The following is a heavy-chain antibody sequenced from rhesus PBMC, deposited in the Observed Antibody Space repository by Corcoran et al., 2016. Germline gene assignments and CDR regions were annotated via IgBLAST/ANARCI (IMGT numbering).Heavy chain of an antibody. CDR3: ARSTVAAAYGLDS. V-gene: IGHV2S2*01. Sequence: QVTLKESGPALVTPTQTLTLPCTFSGFSLRTSGMRVRWIRQPPGKALEWLARIDWDDDKYYSTSLKSRLTISKDTSKNQVVLTMTNMDPVDTATYYCARSTVAAAYGLDSWGQGVVVTVSS. CDR1: GFSLRTSGMR. J-gene: IGHJ6*01. D-gene: IGHD4-29*01. CDR2: IDWDDDK.